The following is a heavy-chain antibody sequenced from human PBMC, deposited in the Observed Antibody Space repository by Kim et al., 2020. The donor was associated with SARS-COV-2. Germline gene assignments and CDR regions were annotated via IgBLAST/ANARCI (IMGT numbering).Heavy chain of an antibody. Sequence: GGSLRLSCAASGFTVSSNYMSWVRQAPGKGLEWVAVIYGGGSTYYSESVKGRFNISRHNSKNTLYLQMNSLIAEDTAVYYCARAGDCSSTSCPDYWGQGTLVTSPQ. D-gene: IGHD2-2*01. CDR2: IYGGGST. CDR3: ARAGDCSSTSCPDY. CDR1: GFTVSSNY. V-gene: IGHV3-53*04. J-gene: IGHJ4*02.